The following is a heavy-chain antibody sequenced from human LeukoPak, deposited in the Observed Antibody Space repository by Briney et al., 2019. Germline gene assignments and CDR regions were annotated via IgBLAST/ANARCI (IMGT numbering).Heavy chain of an antibody. J-gene: IGHJ3*02. D-gene: IGHD2-2*01. CDR1: GFTFSSYA. V-gene: IGHV3-23*01. Sequence: PGGSLRLSCAASGFTFSSYAMSWVRQAPGKGLEWVSAISGSGGSTYYADSVKGRFTISRDNSKNPLYLQMNSLRAEDTAVYYCAKDKSSNIVVVPAARTVAFDIWGQGTMVTVSS. CDR2: ISGSGGST. CDR3: AKDKSSNIVVVPAARTVAFDI.